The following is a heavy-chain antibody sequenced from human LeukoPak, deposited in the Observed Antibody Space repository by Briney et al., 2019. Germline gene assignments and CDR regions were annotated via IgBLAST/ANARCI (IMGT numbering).Heavy chain of an antibody. Sequence: ASVKVSCKASGDTFTRYGISWVRQAPGQGLEWMGWISTYNGHTKYAQKLQGRVTMTTDTSTTTAYMELGSLTSDDTAVYYCARVARTTGTTDFDYWGQGTLVTVSS. J-gene: IGHJ4*02. V-gene: IGHV1-18*04. D-gene: IGHD1-1*01. CDR3: ARVARTTGTTDFDY. CDR1: GDTFTRYG. CDR2: ISTYNGHT.